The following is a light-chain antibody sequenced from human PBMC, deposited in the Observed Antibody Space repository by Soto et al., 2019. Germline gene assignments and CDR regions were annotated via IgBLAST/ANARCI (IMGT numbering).Light chain of an antibody. CDR3: LLSYIGARPWV. V-gene: IGLV7-46*01. CDR2: DTS. J-gene: IGLJ3*02. Sequence: QAVVTQEPSLTVSPGGTVPLTCGSSTGAVTSGHYPYWFQQKPGQAPRTLIYDTSNKHSWTPARFSGSLLGGKAALTLSGAQPEDEAEYYCLLSYIGARPWVLGGGTKLTVL. CDR1: TGAVTSGHY.